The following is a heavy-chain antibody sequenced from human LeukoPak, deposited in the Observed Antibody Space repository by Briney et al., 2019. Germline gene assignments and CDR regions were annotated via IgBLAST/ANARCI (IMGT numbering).Heavy chain of an antibody. CDR1: GYTFTGYY. D-gene: IGHD3-10*01. CDR2: INPNSGVT. J-gene: IGHJ2*01. Sequence: GASVKVSCKASGYTFTGYYVHWVRQAPGQGLEWMGWINPNSGVTNYAQKFQGRVTMTRDTSISTAYMELSRLRSDDTAVYYCARDPYGTWYFDLWGRGTLVTVSS. CDR3: ARDPYGTWYFDL. V-gene: IGHV1-2*02.